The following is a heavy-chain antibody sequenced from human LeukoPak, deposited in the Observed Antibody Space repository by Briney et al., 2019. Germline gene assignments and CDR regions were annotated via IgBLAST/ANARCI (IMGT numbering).Heavy chain of an antibody. CDR3: AKDGSGSYFNWFDH. Sequence: SETLSLTCTVSGGSISSYYWGWIRQPPGKGLEWIGYIYNSGSTNYNPSLKSRVTISVDTSKNQFSLKLSSVTAADTAVYYCAKDGSGSYFNWFDHWGQGTLVTVSS. J-gene: IGHJ5*02. D-gene: IGHD1-26*01. CDR2: IYNSGST. V-gene: IGHV4-59*01. CDR1: GGSISSYY.